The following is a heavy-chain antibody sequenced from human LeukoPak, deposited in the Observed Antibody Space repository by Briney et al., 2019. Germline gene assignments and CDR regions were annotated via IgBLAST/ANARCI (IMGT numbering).Heavy chain of an antibody. CDR2: IIPILGIA. J-gene: IGHJ5*02. Sequence: SVTVSCTASGGTFSSYTISWVRQAPGQGLEWMGRIIPILGIANYAQKFQGRVTITADKSTSTAYMELSSLRSEDTAVYYCAREGTSWPNWFDPWGQGTLVTVSS. V-gene: IGHV1-69*04. CDR1: GGTFSSYT. CDR3: AREGTSWPNWFDP. D-gene: IGHD2-2*01.